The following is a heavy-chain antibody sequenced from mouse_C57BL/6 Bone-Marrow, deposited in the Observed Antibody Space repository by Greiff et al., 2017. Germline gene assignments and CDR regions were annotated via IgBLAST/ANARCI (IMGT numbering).Heavy chain of an antibody. CDR3: ARDRRAFAY. CDR2: ISDGGSYT. V-gene: IGHV5-4*01. Sequence: EVKLMESGGGLVKPGGSLKLSCAASGFTFSSYAMSWVRQTPEKRLEWVATISDGGSYTYYPDNVKGRFTISRDNAKNNLYLQMSHLKSEDTAMYYCARDRRAFAYWRQGTLVTVSA. D-gene: IGHD3-3*01. CDR1: GFTFSSYA. J-gene: IGHJ3*01.